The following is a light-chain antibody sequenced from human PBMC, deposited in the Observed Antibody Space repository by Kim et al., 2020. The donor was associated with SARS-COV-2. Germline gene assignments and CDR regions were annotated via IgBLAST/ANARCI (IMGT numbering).Light chain of an antibody. CDR2: GAS. CDR3: QQYASSWT. V-gene: IGKV3-20*01. J-gene: IGKJ1*01. CDR1: QSVSSTY. Sequence: EVVLTQSPGTLSLSPGERATLSCRASQSVSSTYLAWYQHKPGQAPRLLIYGASTRATGIPDRFSGSGSGTDFTLTISRLEPEDFAVYYCQQYASSWTFGQGTKVDIK.